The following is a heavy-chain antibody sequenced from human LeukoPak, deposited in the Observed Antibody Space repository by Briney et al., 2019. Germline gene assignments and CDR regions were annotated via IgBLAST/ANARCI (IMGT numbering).Heavy chain of an antibody. Sequence: GGSLRLSCAASGFTFDDYGMSWVRQAPGKGLEWVSGINWNGGSTGYADSVKGRFIISRDNAKNSLYLQMNSLRTEDTALYYCAKSGGVEMATILDYWGQGTLVTVSS. CDR3: AKSGGVEMATILDY. CDR1: GFTFDDYG. V-gene: IGHV3-20*04. J-gene: IGHJ4*02. D-gene: IGHD5-24*01. CDR2: INWNGGST.